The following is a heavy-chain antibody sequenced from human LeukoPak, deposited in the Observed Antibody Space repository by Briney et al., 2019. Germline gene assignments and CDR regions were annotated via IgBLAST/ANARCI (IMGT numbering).Heavy chain of an antibody. Sequence: GGSLRLSCAASGFTFSSYAMSWVRQAPGKGLEWVSAIRGSGGSTYYADSVKGRFTISRDNSKNTLYLQLNSLRAEDTAVYYCAKTLEPWSYSSSWYDFYYGMDVWGQGTTVTVSS. CDR2: IRGSGGST. CDR1: GFTFSSYA. V-gene: IGHV3-23*01. D-gene: IGHD6-13*01. CDR3: AKTLEPWSYSSSWYDFYYGMDV. J-gene: IGHJ6*02.